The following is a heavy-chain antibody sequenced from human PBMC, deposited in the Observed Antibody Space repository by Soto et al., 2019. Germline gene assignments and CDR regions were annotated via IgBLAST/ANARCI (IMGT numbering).Heavy chain of an antibody. CDR2: INAGNGNT. D-gene: IGHD6-13*01. CDR3: ARDGIAAAGTSSFDS. CDR1: GYTFTSHA. Sequence: QVQLVQSGAEEKKPGASVKVSCKASGYTFTSHAMHWVRQAPGQRLEWMGWINAGNGNTKYSQKFQGRVTITTDTAASTGYMEMSSLRSEDTDVDFCARDGIAAAGTSSFDSWGQGTLVTVSS. J-gene: IGHJ5*01. V-gene: IGHV1-3*05.